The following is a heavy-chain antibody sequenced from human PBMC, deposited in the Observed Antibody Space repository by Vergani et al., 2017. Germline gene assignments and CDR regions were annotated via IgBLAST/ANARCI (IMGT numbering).Heavy chain of an antibody. CDR3: VKGKGTFEN. D-gene: IGHD1-7*01. CDR1: GFTFSSYA. J-gene: IGHJ4*02. V-gene: IGHV3-23*03. Sequence: EVQLLESGGGLVQPGGSLRLSCAASGFTFSSYAMSWVRQAPGKGLEWVSFVSTGTKSQSYAESVKGRFTISRDNSKNMVYIQMNSLRPEDTAVYYCVKGKGTFENWGQGTLVTVSS. CDR2: VSTGTKSQ.